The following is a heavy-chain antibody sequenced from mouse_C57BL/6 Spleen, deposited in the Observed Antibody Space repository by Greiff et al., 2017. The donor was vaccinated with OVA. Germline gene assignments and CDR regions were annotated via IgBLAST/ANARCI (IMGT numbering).Heavy chain of an antibody. J-gene: IGHJ3*01. CDR3: ARGDFDYDEGTWFAY. CDR2: IHPSSGST. Sequence: QVQLQQPGAELVKPGASVKLSCKASGYTFTSYWMPWVKQRPGQGLEWIGMIHPSSGSTNYHEKFKSKATLTVDKSSSTAYMQLSSLTSEDSAVYYCARGDFDYDEGTWFAYWGQGTLVTVSA. CDR1: GYTFTSYW. V-gene: IGHV1-64*01. D-gene: IGHD2-4*01.